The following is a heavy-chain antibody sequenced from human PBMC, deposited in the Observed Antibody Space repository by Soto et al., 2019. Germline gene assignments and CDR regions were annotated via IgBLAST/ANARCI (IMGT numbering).Heavy chain of an antibody. CDR1: GITFSSYA. J-gene: IGHJ4*02. Sequence: EVQLLESRGGMVQPGGSLRLSCAASGITFSSYAMSWVRQAPGKGLEWVSSITNTADRTYYADSVKGRFTISRDNSRQTVYLLMNSLRAEDTAVYYCAKDDIGATIGGAFDYWGQGTLLTVSS. CDR2: ITNTADRT. D-gene: IGHD5-12*01. V-gene: IGHV3-23*01. CDR3: AKDDIGATIGGAFDY.